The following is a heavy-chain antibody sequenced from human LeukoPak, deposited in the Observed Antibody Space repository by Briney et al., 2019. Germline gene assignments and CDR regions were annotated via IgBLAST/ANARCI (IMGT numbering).Heavy chain of an antibody. CDR2: ISGSGGLT. Sequence: GGSLRLSCAVSGSIFSSYAMSWVRQAPGKGLEWVSVISGSGGLTYYADSVKGRFTISRDNSKNTLYLQINSLRADDTAVYYCARDLRRDCSTTTCYAFDYWGQGTLVTVSS. CDR3: ARDLRRDCSTTTCYAFDY. CDR1: GSIFSSYA. D-gene: IGHD2-2*01. J-gene: IGHJ4*02. V-gene: IGHV3-23*01.